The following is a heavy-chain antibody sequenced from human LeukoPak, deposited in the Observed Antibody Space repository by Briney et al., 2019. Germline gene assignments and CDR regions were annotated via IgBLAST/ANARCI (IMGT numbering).Heavy chain of an antibody. V-gene: IGHV1-2*04. Sequence: ASVKVSCKASGYTFTGYYMHWVRQAPGQGLEWMGRINPNSGGTNYAQKFQGWVTMTRDTSISTAYMELSRLRSDDTAVYYCARAGSGWIYGMDVWGQGSTVTVSS. CDR1: GYTFTGYY. D-gene: IGHD6-19*01. CDR2: INPNSGGT. J-gene: IGHJ6*02. CDR3: ARAGSGWIYGMDV.